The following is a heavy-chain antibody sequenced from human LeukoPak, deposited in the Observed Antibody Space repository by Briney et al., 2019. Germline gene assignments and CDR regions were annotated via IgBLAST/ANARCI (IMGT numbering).Heavy chain of an antibody. Sequence: GGSLRLSCAASGFTFSNAWMSWVRQAPGKGLEWVGRIKSKTDGGTTDYAAPVKGRFTISRDDSKNTLYLQMNSLKTEDTAVYYCTVIVGATVFDYWGQGTLFTVSS. CDR3: TVIVGATVFDY. D-gene: IGHD1-26*01. CDR1: GFTFSNAW. J-gene: IGHJ4*02. V-gene: IGHV3-15*01. CDR2: IKSKTDGGTT.